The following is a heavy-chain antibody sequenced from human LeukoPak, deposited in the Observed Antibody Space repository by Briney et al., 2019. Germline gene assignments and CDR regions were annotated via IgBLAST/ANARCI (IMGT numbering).Heavy chain of an antibody. J-gene: IGHJ4*02. CDR1: GYTLTELS. CDR3: ATRSRILYSRGWTYDY. D-gene: IGHD6-19*01. CDR2: FDPKDGET. V-gene: IGHV1-24*01. Sequence: RASVKVSRKVSGYTLTELSMHWVRQAPGKGREWMGGFDPKDGETIYAQKFQGRVTMTEDTSTDTAYMELSSLRSEDTAVYYCATRSRILYSRGWTYDYWGQGTLVTVSS.